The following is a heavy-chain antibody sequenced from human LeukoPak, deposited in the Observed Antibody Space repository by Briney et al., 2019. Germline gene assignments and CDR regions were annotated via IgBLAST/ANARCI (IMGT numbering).Heavy chain of an antibody. CDR3: ARLTYYYDSSGQNWFDP. V-gene: IGHV1-3*01. CDR2: INAGNGNT. J-gene: IGHJ5*02. D-gene: IGHD3-22*01. CDR1: GYTFTSYG. Sequence: ASVEVSCKASGYTFTSYGISWVRQAPGQRLEWMGWINAGNGNTKYSQKFQGRVTITRDTSASTAYMELSSLRSGDTAVYYCARLTYYYDSSGQNWFDPWGQGTLVTVSS.